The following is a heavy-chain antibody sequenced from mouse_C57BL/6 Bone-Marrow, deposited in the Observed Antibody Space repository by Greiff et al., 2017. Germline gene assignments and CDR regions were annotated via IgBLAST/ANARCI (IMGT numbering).Heavy chain of an antibody. V-gene: IGHV5-4*01. CDR1: GFTFSSYA. Sequence: EVQVVESGGGLVKPGGSLKLSCAASGFTFSSYAMSWVRQTPEKRLEWVATISDGGSYTYYPDNVKGRFTISRDNAKNNLYLEMSNLKSEETDMDYCARGKEPPYWGQGTLVTVSA. CDR2: ISDGGSYT. J-gene: IGHJ3*01. CDR3: ARGKEPPY.